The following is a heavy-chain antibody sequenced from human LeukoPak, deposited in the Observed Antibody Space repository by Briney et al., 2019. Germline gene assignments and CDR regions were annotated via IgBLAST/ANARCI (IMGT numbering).Heavy chain of an antibody. CDR2: VRGTGTDT. Sequence: GGSLRLSCVASGFTFSTYAMSWVRQAPGKGLEWVSGVRGTGTDTYYADSVKGRFTISRDNSKNTLYLQMNSLRAEDTAIYYCAKTSRANSAYDSPFDYWGQGTLVTVSS. CDR3: AKTSRANSAYDSPFDY. J-gene: IGHJ4*02. V-gene: IGHV3-23*01. D-gene: IGHD5-12*01. CDR1: GFTFSTYA.